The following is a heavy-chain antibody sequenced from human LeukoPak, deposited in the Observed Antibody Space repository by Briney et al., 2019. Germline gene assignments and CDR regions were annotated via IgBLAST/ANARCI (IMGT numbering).Heavy chain of an antibody. V-gene: IGHV4-34*01. CDR2: INHSGST. J-gene: IGHJ4*02. CDR1: GGSFSGYY. D-gene: IGHD6-19*01. CDR3: ARVRAVAWSDY. Sequence: PSETLSLTCAVYGGSFSGYYWSWIRQPPGKGLEWIGEINHSGSTNYNPSLKSRVTISVDTSKNQFSLKLGSVTAADTAVYYCARVRAVAWSDYWGQGTLVTVSS.